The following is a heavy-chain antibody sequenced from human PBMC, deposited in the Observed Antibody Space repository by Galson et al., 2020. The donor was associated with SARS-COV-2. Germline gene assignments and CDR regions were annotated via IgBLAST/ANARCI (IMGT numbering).Heavy chain of an antibody. CDR3: ARDRGVFGESITDH. V-gene: IGHV3-33*01. CDR1: GFSVSEYG. D-gene: IGHD3-3*01. Sequence: GGSLRLSCAASGFSVSEYGMHWVRQAPGKGLEWVAVLWFDGSTKYYADSVKGRFTISRDNAKNTLYLQMNSLRDDDTAVYFCARDRGVFGESITDHWGQGTLVTVSS. J-gene: IGHJ4*02. CDR2: LWFDGSTK.